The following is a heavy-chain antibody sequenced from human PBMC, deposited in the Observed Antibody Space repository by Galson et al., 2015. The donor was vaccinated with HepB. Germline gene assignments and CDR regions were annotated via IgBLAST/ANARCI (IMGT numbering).Heavy chain of an antibody. J-gene: IGHJ6*02. Sequence: SVKVSCKASGYTFTDNYMHWVRQAPGQGLEWMGWINPISGGTNYAQKFQDWVTMTRDTSIGTAYMELRRLRSDDTAVYYCARANRGVGYGMDVWGQGTTVTVSS. D-gene: IGHD3-10*01. CDR1: GYTFTDNY. CDR2: INPISGGT. CDR3: ARANRGVGYGMDV. V-gene: IGHV1-2*04.